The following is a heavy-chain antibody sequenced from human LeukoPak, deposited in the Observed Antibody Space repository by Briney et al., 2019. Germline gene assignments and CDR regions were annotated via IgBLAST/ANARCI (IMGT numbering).Heavy chain of an antibody. CDR1: GYTFTSYD. CDR3: ARESWDYVWGSYRFDY. V-gene: IGHV1-8*01. J-gene: IGHJ4*02. CDR2: MNPNSGNT. Sequence: ASVKVSCKASGYTFTSYDINWVRQAPGQGLEWMGWMNPNSGNTDYAQKFQGRVTMTRNTSISTAYMELSSLRSEDTAVYYCARESWDYVWGSYRFDYWGQGTLVTVSS. D-gene: IGHD3-16*02.